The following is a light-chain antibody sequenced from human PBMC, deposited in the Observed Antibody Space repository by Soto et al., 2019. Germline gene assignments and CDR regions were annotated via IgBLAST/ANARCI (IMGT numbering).Light chain of an antibody. Sequence: DLQMTQSPSSLSASVGDRVTITCRAGQSTSIYVNWYQQKPGKAPKLLIYAASSLQSGVPSRFSGSHSGTYFTLTISSLQPEDFANYYCQQSYITPYTFGQGTKLEIK. J-gene: IGKJ2*01. CDR3: QQSYITPYT. V-gene: IGKV1-39*01. CDR2: AAS. CDR1: QSTSIY.